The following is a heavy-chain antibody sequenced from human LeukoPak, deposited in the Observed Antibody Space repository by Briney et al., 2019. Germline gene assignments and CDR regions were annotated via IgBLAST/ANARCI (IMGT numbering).Heavy chain of an antibody. J-gene: IGHJ3*02. D-gene: IGHD3-10*01. Sequence: GGSLRLSCAASGFTFSGSAMHWVRQASGKGLEWVGRIRSKANSYATAYAASVKGRFTISRDDSKNTAYLQMNSLKTEDTAVYYCTRLGGPPRDFDIWGQGTMVTVSS. CDR2: IRSKANSYAT. CDR1: GFTFSGSA. CDR3: TRLGGPPRDFDI. V-gene: IGHV3-73*01.